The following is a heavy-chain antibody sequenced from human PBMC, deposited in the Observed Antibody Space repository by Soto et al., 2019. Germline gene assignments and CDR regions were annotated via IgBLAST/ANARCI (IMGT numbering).Heavy chain of an antibody. CDR3: ASYRSEYSGSYYPYFDY. V-gene: IGHV1-46*01. Sequence: ASVKVSCKAPGYTFTSYYMHWVRQAPGQGLEWMGIINPSGGSTSYAQKFQGRVTMTRDTSTSTVYMELSNLRSEDTAVYYCASYRSEYSGSYYPYFDYWGQGTLVTVSS. CDR2: INPSGGST. CDR1: GYTFTSYY. D-gene: IGHD1-26*01. J-gene: IGHJ4*02.